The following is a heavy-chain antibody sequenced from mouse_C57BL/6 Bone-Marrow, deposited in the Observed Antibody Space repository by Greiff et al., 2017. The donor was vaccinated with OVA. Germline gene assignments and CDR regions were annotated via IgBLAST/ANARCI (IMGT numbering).Heavy chain of an antibody. D-gene: IGHD1-1*01. CDR2: IYPGDGDT. CDR3: ARAVGITPVVATDY. CDR1: GYAFSSYW. Sequence: QVQLQQSGAELVKPGASVKISCKASGYAFSSYWMNWVKQRPGKGLERIGQIYPGDGDTNYNGKFKGKATLTADKSSSTAYMQLSSLTSEDSAVYFCARAVGITPVVATDYWGQGTTLTVSS. V-gene: IGHV1-80*01. J-gene: IGHJ2*01.